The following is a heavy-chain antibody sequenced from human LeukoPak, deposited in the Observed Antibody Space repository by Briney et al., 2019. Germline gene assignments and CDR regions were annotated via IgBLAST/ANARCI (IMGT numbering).Heavy chain of an antibody. Sequence: GGSLRLSCAASGFTFDDYAMHWVRQAPGKGLEWVSGISWNSGSIGYADSVKGRFTISRDNAKNSLYLQTNSLRAEDMALYYCAKADSSGWYGGWFDPWGQGTLVTVSS. D-gene: IGHD6-19*01. J-gene: IGHJ5*02. CDR3: AKADSSGWYGGWFDP. CDR2: ISWNSGSI. CDR1: GFTFDDYA. V-gene: IGHV3-9*03.